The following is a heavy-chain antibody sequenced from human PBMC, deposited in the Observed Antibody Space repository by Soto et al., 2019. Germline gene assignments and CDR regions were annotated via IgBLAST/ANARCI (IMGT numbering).Heavy chain of an antibody. V-gene: IGHV3-48*01. J-gene: IGHJ5*02. CDR1: GFTFSSYS. D-gene: IGHD2-8*01. Sequence: EVQLVESGGGLVQPGGSLRLSCAASGFTFSSYSMNWVRQAPGKGLEWVSYISSSSSTIYYADSVKGRFTISRDNAKLSLFPKMNNLSSADTAVYYCAIDGLSLNLIDPWGQGTLVTVSS. CDR3: AIDGLSLNLIDP. CDR2: ISSSSSTI.